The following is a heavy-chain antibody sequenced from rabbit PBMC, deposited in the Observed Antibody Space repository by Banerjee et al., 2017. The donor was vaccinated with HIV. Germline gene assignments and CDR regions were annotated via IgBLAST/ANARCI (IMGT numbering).Heavy chain of an antibody. V-gene: IGHV1S47*01. D-gene: IGHD7-1*01. Sequence: QEQVEESGGDLVKPGASLTLTCTASGFDFSSYWMCWVRQAPGKGLEWIGCIDNGDGTYYASWAKGRFTITRSTSLNTVTLQMTSLTAADTATYFCARRYTLWGPGTLVTVS. J-gene: IGHJ4*01. CDR1: GFDFSSYW. CDR3: ARRYTL. CDR2: IDNGDGT.